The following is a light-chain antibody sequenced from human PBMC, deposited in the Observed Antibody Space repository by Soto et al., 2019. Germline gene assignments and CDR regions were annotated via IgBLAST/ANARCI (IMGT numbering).Light chain of an antibody. CDR1: QNIRCS. CDR3: QQSYSAPLT. V-gene: IGKV1-39*01. J-gene: IGKJ4*01. CDR2: AGS. Sequence: DIQMTQSPSTLSASVGYRVTITCRANQNIRCSLNWYQQKPGKAPKILLYAGSSLQSGVPSRFSGSGSVTDFTLTISSLQPEDFATYYCQQSYSAPLTFGGGTKVDIK.